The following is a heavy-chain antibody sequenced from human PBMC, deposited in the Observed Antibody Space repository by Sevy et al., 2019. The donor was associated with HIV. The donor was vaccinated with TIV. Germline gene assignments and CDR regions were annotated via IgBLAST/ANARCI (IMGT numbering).Heavy chain of an antibody. V-gene: IGHV4-30-4*01. Sequence: SETLSLTCTVSGGSISSGDYYWSWIRQPPGKGLKWIGYIYYSGSTYYNPSLKSRVTISVDTSKNQFSLKLSSVTAADTAESYCTGIAARRNGYYFDYWGQGTLVTVSS. CDR2: IYYSGST. J-gene: IGHJ4*02. D-gene: IGHD6-6*01. CDR3: TGIAARRNGYYFDY. CDR1: GGSISSGDYY.